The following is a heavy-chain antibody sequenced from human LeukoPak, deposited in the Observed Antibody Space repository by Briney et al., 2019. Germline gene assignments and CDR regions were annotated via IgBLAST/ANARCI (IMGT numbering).Heavy chain of an antibody. CDR1: GYTFTSYG. CDR2: ISAYNGNT. J-gene: IGHJ4*02. V-gene: IGHV1-18*01. D-gene: IGHD5-18*01. CDR3: ARDIPTAMVPHFFNY. Sequence: ASVKVSCKASGYTFTSYGISWVRQAPGQGLEWMGWISAYNGNTNYVQKLQGRVTMTTDTSTSTASMELRSLRSEDTAVYYCARDIPTAMVPHFFNYCGQGTLVTVSS.